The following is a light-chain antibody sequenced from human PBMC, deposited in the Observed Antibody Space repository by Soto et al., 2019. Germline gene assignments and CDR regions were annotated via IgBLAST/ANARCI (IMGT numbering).Light chain of an antibody. CDR3: SSDIMSSSQV. V-gene: IGLV2-14*01. J-gene: IGLJ1*01. Sequence: QSALTQPASVSGSPGQSITISCTGTSSDVGGYNYVSWYQQHPDKAPKLMIYDVSNRPSGVSNRFSGSKSGNTASLTISGLQAEDEADYYCSSDIMSSSQVFGTGTKVTVL. CDR2: DVS. CDR1: SSDVGGYNY.